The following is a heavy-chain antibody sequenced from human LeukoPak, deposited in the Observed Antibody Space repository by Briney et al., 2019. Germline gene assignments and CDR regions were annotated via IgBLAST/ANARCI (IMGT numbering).Heavy chain of an antibody. CDR2: IYPRDSDT. V-gene: IGHV5-51*01. CDR1: GYNFTNYW. CDR3: ARLRDGSIDY. Sequence: GESLKISCKGSGYNFTNYWIAWVRQTPGKGLECMGIIYPRDSDTRYSPSFQGQVTISADKSVSTAYLQWSSLRASDTALYYCARLRDGSIDYWGQGTLVTVSS. J-gene: IGHJ4*02.